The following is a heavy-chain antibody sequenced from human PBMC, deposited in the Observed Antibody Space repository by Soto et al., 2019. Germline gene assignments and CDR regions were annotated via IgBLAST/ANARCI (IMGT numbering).Heavy chain of an antibody. Sequence: EVQLVESGGGLVKPGESLRLSCAASGFSFSNAWMNWVRQAPGKGLEWVDRIKRKIDGEATDYAGPVKGRFTVFRDDSKSALYLQMNSLKGDDTAVYYCTTGSVEGVWGQGTTVTVS. CDR2: IKRKIDGEAT. D-gene: IGHD2-15*01. CDR3: TTGSVEGV. CDR1: GFSFSNAW. V-gene: IGHV3-15*07. J-gene: IGHJ6*02.